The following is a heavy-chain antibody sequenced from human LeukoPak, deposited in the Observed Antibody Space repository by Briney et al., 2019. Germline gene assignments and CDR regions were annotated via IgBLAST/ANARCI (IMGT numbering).Heavy chain of an antibody. Sequence: ASVKVSCKASGYDFSIFGISWVRQAPGEGLEWMGWISAYHGKTNFPQRFQGRVTLTTETSTSTAYMELRSLRSDDTAIYYCARDSPFMVPGTGDAFDIWGQGTMVSVSS. V-gene: IGHV1-18*01. CDR3: ARDSPFMVPGTGDAFDI. CDR2: ISAYHGKT. J-gene: IGHJ3*02. D-gene: IGHD6-19*01. CDR1: GYDFSIFG.